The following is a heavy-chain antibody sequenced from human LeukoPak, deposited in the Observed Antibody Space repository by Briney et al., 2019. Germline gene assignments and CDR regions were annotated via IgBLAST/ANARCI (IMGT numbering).Heavy chain of an antibody. V-gene: IGHV3-7*03. D-gene: IGHD6-19*01. J-gene: IGHJ4*02. CDR3: VKNNGWFHLAQ. CDR2: IKTDGSET. CDR1: GFNFRDHW. Sequence: GGSLRLSCAASGFNFRDHWMDWVRQAPGKGLEWVGHIKTDGSETYYLDSLRGRFSISRNNTNNALYLQMNSLRVEDTAVYYCVKNNGWFHLAQWGQGTLVTVSS.